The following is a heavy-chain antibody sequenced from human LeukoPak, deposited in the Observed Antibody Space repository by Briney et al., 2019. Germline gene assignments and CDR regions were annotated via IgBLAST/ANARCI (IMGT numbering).Heavy chain of an antibody. Sequence: ASVKVSCKASGYTFTSYYMHWVRQAPGQGLEWMGIINPSGGSTSYAQKFQGRVTMTRDTSTSTVYMGLSSLRSEDTAVYYCAREQGDFWSGYQSNNWFDPWGQGTLVTVSS. J-gene: IGHJ5*02. D-gene: IGHD3-3*01. CDR1: GYTFTSYY. CDR2: INPSGGST. V-gene: IGHV1-46*01. CDR3: AREQGDFWSGYQSNNWFDP.